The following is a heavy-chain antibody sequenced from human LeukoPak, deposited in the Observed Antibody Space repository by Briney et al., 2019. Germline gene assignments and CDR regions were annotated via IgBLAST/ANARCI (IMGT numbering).Heavy chain of an antibody. Sequence: ASVTVSFTASGYTFTSYYMHWVRQAPGQGLEWMGIINPSGGSTSYAQKFQGRVTMTRDMSTSTVYMELSSLRSEDTAVYYCARARYNWNQPVFDYWGQGTLVTVSS. CDR2: INPSGGST. V-gene: IGHV1-46*01. D-gene: IGHD1-20*01. CDR1: GYTFTSYY. CDR3: ARARYNWNQPVFDY. J-gene: IGHJ4*02.